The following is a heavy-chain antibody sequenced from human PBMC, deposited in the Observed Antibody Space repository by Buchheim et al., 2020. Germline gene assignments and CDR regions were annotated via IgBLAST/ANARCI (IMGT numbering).Heavy chain of an antibody. CDR1: GFTFSSYD. J-gene: IGHJ4*02. CDR3: ARISSGWKNDY. CDR2: IWYDGSSQ. Sequence: QVQLVESGGGVVQPGRSLRLSCAASGFTFSSYDMHWVRQAPGKGLEWVAVIWYDGSSQYYADSVKGRFTISSDNSTNKLYLQLNSLRAEDTAVYYCARISSGWKNDYWGQGTL. D-gene: IGHD6-19*01. V-gene: IGHV3-33*01.